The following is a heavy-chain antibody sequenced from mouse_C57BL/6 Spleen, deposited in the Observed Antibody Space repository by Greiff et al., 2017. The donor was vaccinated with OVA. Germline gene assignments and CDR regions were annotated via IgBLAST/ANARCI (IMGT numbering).Heavy chain of an antibody. D-gene: IGHD2-4*01. Sequence: QVQLQQSGPELVKPGASVKISCKASGYSFTSYYIHWVKQRPGQGLEWIGWIYPGSGNTKYNEKFKGKATLTADTSSCHAYMQLSSLTSEDSAVDDCARGEGYCDYDEGGYYAMDYWGQGTSVTVSS. V-gene: IGHV1-66*01. CDR1: GYSFTSYY. J-gene: IGHJ4*01. CDR2: IYPGSGNT. CDR3: ARGEGYCDYDEGGYYAMDY.